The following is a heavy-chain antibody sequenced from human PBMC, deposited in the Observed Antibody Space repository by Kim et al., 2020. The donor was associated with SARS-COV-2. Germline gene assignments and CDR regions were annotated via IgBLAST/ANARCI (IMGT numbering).Heavy chain of an antibody. CDR3: ARDALGQQLVEC. J-gene: IGHJ4*02. V-gene: IGHV3-21*01. CDR2: ISSSSSYI. Sequence: GGSLRLSCAASGFTFSSYSMNWVRQAPGKGLEWVSSISSSSSYIYYADSVKGRFTISRDNAKNSLYLQMNSLRAEDTAVYYCARDALGQQLVECWGQGTLVTVSS. D-gene: IGHD6-13*01. CDR1: GFTFSSYS.